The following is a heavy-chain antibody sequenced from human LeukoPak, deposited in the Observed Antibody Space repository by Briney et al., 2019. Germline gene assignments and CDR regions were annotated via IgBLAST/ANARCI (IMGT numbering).Heavy chain of an antibody. Sequence: KPSETLSLTCTVSGGSISSSSYYWGWIRQPPGKGLEWIGSIYYSGSTYYNPSLKSRVTISVDTSKNQFSLKLSSVTAAATPVYYCARGPITGPTWAQGTLVTVPS. CDR2: IYYSGST. J-gene: IGHJ5*02. D-gene: IGHD1-20*01. CDR1: GGSISSSSYY. CDR3: ARGPITGPT. V-gene: IGHV4-39*07.